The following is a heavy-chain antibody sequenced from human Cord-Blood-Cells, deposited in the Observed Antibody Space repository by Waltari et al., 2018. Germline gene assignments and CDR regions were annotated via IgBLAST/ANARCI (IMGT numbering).Heavy chain of an antibody. Sequence: QVQLVESGGGVVQPGRSLRLSCAASGFTFSSYGMHWVRQAPGKGLEWVAVISYDGSNKYDADSVKGRFTISRDNSKNTLYLQMNSLRAEDTAVYYCAKVGIVATIDYWGQGTLVTVSS. D-gene: IGHD5-12*01. J-gene: IGHJ4*02. V-gene: IGHV3-30*18. CDR3: AKVGIVATIDY. CDR1: GFTFSSYG. CDR2: ISYDGSNK.